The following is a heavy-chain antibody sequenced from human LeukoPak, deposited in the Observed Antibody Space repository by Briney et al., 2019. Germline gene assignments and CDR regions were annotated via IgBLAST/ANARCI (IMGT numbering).Heavy chain of an antibody. D-gene: IGHD3-9*01. CDR1: GFTFSSFA. CDR2: ISDSGGTT. V-gene: IGHV3-23*01. J-gene: IGHJ4*02. Sequence: GGSLRLSCAASGFTFSSFAMSWVRQAPGKGLEWVSGISDSGGTTYYVDSVRGRFTISRDNSKNTLYLQMNSLRAEDTAVYYCAKFYDILTRYFDYWGQGTLVTVSS. CDR3: AKFYDILTRYFDY.